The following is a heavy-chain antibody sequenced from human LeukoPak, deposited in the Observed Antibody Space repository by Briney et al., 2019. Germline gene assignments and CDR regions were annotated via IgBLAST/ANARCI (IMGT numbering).Heavy chain of an antibody. CDR1: GGSFSGYY. CDR3: ASLYYDSSDYYSFDY. Sequence: PSETLSLTCAVYGGSFSGYYWSWIRQPPGKGLEWTGEINHSGSANYNPSLKSRVTISVDTSKNQFSLKLSSVTAADTAVYYCASLYYDSSDYYSFDYWGQGTLVTVSS. V-gene: IGHV4-34*01. J-gene: IGHJ4*02. CDR2: INHSGSA. D-gene: IGHD3-22*01.